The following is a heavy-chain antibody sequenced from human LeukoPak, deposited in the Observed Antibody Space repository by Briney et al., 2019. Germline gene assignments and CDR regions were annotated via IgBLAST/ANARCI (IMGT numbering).Heavy chain of an antibody. CDR1: GYTFINYG. D-gene: IGHD5-12*01. V-gene: IGHV1-18*04. CDR2: ISAYNGNT. J-gene: IGHJ2*01. CDR3: ARVSTNSRVAGYDPQWYFDL. Sequence: GASVKVSCKAPGYTFINYGFSWVRQARGQGLEWMGWISAYNGNTNYLQKFQGRVTMTTDTSTNTVYMELRSLRSDDTAVYYCARVSTNSRVAGYDPQWYFDLWGRGTPVTVSP.